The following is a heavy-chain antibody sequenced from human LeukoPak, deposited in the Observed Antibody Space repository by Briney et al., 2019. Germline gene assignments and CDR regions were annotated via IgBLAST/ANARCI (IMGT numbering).Heavy chain of an antibody. Sequence: GGSLRLSCAASGFTFSSYGMHWVRQAPGKGLEWVAAISPDGNIEYYTDSVKGRFTISRDNSKNMIYLQMNSLRGEDSAVYYCAKINNDDDYWGQGTLVTVSS. CDR3: AKINNDDDY. D-gene: IGHD1/OR15-1a*01. V-gene: IGHV3-30*18. J-gene: IGHJ4*02. CDR2: ISPDGNIE. CDR1: GFTFSSYG.